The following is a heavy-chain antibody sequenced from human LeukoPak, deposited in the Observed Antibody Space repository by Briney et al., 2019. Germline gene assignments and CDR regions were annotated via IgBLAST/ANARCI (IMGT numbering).Heavy chain of an antibody. CDR3: ARENFPGIAAAGPVDY. J-gene: IGHJ4*02. CDR2: ISTSSSYI. V-gene: IGHV3-21*01. CDR1: GFIFSDYN. Sequence: PGGSLRLSCVASGFIFSDYNINWVRQAPGKGLEWVSSISTSSSYIYYADSVKGRFTISRDNAKNSLYLQMNSLRAEDTAVYYCARENFPGIAAAGPVDYWGQGTLVTVSS. D-gene: IGHD6-13*01.